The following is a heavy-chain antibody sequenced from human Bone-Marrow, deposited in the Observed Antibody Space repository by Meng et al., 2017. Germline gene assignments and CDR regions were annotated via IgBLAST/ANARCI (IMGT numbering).Heavy chain of an antibody. J-gene: IGHJ2*01. CDR1: GFTVSSNY. V-gene: IGHV3-53*01. CDR2: IYSGGST. Sequence: EVQLVGAGGGLIQPGGALRLSWAASGFTVSSNYMSWVRQAPGKGLEWVSVIYSGGSTYYADSVKGRFTISRDNSKNTLYLQMNSLRAEDTAVYYCARAGYSYGFTLDLWGRGTLVTVSS. D-gene: IGHD5-18*01. CDR3: ARAGYSYGFTLDL.